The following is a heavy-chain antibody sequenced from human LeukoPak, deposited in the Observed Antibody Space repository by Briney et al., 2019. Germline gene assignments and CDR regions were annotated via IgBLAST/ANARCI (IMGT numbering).Heavy chain of an antibody. J-gene: IGHJ4*02. CDR2: ISAYNGNT. CDR1: GYTFTSYG. D-gene: IGHD3-22*01. CDR3: AREGDFSYYDSSGYYY. V-gene: IGHV1-18*01. Sequence: ASVKVSCKASGYTFTSYGISWVRQAPGQGVEWMGWISAYNGNTNYAQKLQGRVTMTTDTSTSTAYMELRSLRSDDTAVYYCAREGDFSYYDSSGYYYWGQGTLVTVSS.